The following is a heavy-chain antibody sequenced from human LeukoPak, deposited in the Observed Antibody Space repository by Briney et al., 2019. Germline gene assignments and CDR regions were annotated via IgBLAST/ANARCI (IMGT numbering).Heavy chain of an antibody. CDR2: VSYSGST. J-gene: IGHJ4*02. CDR3: ARGNAN. V-gene: IGHV4-59*01. CDR1: GXSINSYY. Sequence: SETLSLTCTVSGXSINSYYWSWIRQPPGKGLEWIGYVSYSGSTNYNPSLKSRVTISVDTSKNLFFLKLTSVTAADTALYYCARGNANWGQGTLVTASS.